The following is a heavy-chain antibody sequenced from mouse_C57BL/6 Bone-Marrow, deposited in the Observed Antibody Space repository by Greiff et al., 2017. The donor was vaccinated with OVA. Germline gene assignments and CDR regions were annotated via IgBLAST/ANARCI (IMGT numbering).Heavy chain of an antibody. J-gene: IGHJ4*01. CDR2: IDPSDSYT. CDR1: GYTFTSYW. CDR3: ARGSNPYAMDY. Sequence: VQLQQPGAELVMPGASVKLSCKASGYTFTSYWMHWVKQRPGQGLEWIGEIDPSDSYTNYNQKFKGKSTLTVDKSSSTAYMQLSSLTSEDSAVYYCARGSNPYAMDYWGQGTSVTVSS. V-gene: IGHV1-69*01. D-gene: IGHD2-5*01.